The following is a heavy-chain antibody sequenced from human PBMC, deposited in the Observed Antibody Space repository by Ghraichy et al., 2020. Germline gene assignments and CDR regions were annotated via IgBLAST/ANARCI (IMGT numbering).Heavy chain of an antibody. CDR3: ATRGDLYCSSTSCYRNYYYYGMDV. V-gene: IGHV3-48*02. D-gene: IGHD2-2*01. J-gene: IGHJ6*02. CDR2: ISSSSSTI. Sequence: GGSLRLSCAASGFTFSSYSMNWVRQAPGKGLEWVSYISSSSSTIYYADSVKGRFTISRDNAKNSLYLQMNSLRDEDTAVYYCATRGDLYCSSTSCYRNYYYYGMDVWGQGTTVTVSS. CDR1: GFTFSSYS.